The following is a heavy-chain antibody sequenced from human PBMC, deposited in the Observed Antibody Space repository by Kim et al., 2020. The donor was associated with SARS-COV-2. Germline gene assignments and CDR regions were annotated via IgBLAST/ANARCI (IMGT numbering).Heavy chain of an antibody. D-gene: IGHD3-10*01. J-gene: IGHJ4*02. CDR2: IIPIFGTA. CDR1: GGTFSSYA. V-gene: IGHV1-69*13. Sequence: SVKVSCKASGGTFSSYAISWVRQAPGQGLEWMGGIIPIFGTANYAQKFQGRVTITADESTSTAYMELSSLRSEDTAVYYCARGWRSEYYFDYWGQGTLVTVSS. CDR3: ARGWRSEYYFDY.